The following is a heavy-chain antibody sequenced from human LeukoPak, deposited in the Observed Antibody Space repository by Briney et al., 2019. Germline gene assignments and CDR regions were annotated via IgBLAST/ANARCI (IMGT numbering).Heavy chain of an antibody. CDR2: IYYIGGT. J-gene: IGHJ6*03. Sequence: SETLSLTCTVSGGSINSDYWSWIRQPPGKGLEWIGYIYYIGGTNYNPSLKSRVTISLDTSKNQFSLNLRSVTAVDTAVYYCARRSNYMDVWGKGTTVTVSS. CDR3: ARRSNYMDV. CDR1: GGSINSDY. V-gene: IGHV4-59*08. D-gene: IGHD4-11*01.